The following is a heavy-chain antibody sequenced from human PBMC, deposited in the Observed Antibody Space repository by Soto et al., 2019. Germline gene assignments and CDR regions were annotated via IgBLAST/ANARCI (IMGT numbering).Heavy chain of an antibody. V-gene: IGHV3-23*01. J-gene: IGHJ4*02. CDR2: ITSSGGGT. Sequence: GGSLRLSCAASGFTFSAYVMSWVRQAPGKGLEWVSSITSSGGGTYYADSVKGRFTVSRDNSKNTVYLQMNSLRDEDTAVYYCAKLTAAWGQGTLVTVYS. CDR3: AKLTAA. CDR1: GFTFSAYV. D-gene: IGHD6-13*01.